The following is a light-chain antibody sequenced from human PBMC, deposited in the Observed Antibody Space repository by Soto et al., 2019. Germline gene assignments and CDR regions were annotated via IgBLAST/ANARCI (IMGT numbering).Light chain of an antibody. J-gene: IGKJ1*01. CDR3: QQYYNWPRT. Sequence: EIVLTQSPGTLSFSPGERSTLSFISSQSVSSSFLAWYQQKPGQAPRLLIYGASSRATGIPDRFSGSGSGTEFTLTISSLRSEDFAVYFCQQYYNWPRTFGQGTKVDIK. CDR1: QSVSSSF. CDR2: GAS. V-gene: IGKV3-20*01.